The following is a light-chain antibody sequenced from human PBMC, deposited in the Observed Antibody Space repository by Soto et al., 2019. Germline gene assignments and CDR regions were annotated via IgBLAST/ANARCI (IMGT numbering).Light chain of an antibody. J-gene: IGLJ2*01. CDR3: AAWDARLSGLI. CDR2: SND. CDR1: SSNIGSNT. V-gene: IGLV1-44*01. Sequence: QSVLTQPPSASGTPGQRVTISCSGSSSNIGSNTVNWYQHLPGTAPKLLIYSNDQRPSGVPDRFSGSRSVTSASLAISGLQSEDEADYYCAAWDARLSGLIFGGGTKLTVL.